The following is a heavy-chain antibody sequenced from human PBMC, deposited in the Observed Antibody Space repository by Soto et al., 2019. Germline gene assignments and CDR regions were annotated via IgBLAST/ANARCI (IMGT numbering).Heavy chain of an antibody. D-gene: IGHD3-9*01. J-gene: IGHJ4*02. V-gene: IGHV4-34*01. Sequence: TSETLSLTCAVYGGSFSGYYWSWIRQPPGKGLEWIGEINHSGSTNYNPSLKSRVTISVDTSKNQFSLKLSSVTAADTAVYYCARGGGYYDILTGYYPNPVDYWGQGTLVTVSS. CDR3: ARGGGYYDILTGYYPNPVDY. CDR2: INHSGST. CDR1: GGSFSGYY.